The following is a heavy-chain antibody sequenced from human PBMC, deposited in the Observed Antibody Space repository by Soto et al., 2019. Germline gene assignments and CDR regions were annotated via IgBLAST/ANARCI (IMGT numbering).Heavy chain of an antibody. D-gene: IGHD3-10*01. CDR2: ISAYNGNT. V-gene: IGHV1-18*01. J-gene: IGHJ6*03. Sequence: ASVKVSCKASGYTFTSYGISWVRQAPGQGLEWMGWISAYNGNTNYAQKLQGRVTMTTDTSTSTAYMELRSLRSDDTAVYYCARAAGGYYYYYMDVWGKGTTVTVSS. CDR1: GYTFTSYG. CDR3: ARAAGGYYYYYMDV.